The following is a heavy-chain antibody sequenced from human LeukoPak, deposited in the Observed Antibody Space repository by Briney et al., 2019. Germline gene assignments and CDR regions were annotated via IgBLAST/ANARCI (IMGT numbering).Heavy chain of an antibody. J-gene: IGHJ6*02. CDR2: IYTSGST. V-gene: IGHV4-61*02. CDR3: ARYYYGMDV. Sequence: PSETLSLTCTVSGGSISSGGYYWSCIRQPAGKGLEWIGRIYTSGSTNYNPSLKSRVTISVDTSKNQFSLKLSSVTAADTAVYYCARYYYGMDVWGQGTTVTVSS. CDR1: GGSISSGGYY.